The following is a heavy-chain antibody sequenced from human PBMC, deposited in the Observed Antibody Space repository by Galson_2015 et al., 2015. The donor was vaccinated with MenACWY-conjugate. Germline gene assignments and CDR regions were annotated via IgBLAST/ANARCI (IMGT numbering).Heavy chain of an antibody. CDR2: IKKDGSII. V-gene: IGHV3-74*01. CDR3: ATARVSTRTQPHY. J-gene: IGHJ4*02. D-gene: IGHD5/OR15-5a*01. Sequence: LVWVSRIKKDGSIINYADSVRGRFTISRDNAKNSLYLQMNSLRAEDTAVYYCATARVSTRTQPHYWGQGTLVTVSS.